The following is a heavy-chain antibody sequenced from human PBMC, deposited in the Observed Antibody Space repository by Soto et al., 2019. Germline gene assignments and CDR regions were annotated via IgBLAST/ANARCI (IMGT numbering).Heavy chain of an antibody. Sequence: PSETLSLTCTVSGGSVSSGSYYWSWIRQPPGKGLEWVAGISGGGNDRYYADFVQGRFTFSRDNSRNILYLQMNSLRADDTAMYFCARSLLMVAPDNEPFDYWGQGTLVTVS. CDR1: GGSVSSGSYY. CDR2: ISGGGNDR. CDR3: ARSLLMVAPDNEPFDY. D-gene: IGHD5-12*01. V-gene: IGHV3-23*01. J-gene: IGHJ4*02.